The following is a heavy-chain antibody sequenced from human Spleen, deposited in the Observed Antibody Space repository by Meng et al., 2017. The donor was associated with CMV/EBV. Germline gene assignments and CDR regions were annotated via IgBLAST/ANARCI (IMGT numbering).Heavy chain of an antibody. J-gene: IGHJ3*02. CDR2: IYYSGST. Sequence: SETLSLTCTVSGGSISSGGYYWSWIRQHPGKGPEGIGYIYYSGSTYYNPSLKSRVTISVDTSKNQFSLQLSSVTAADTAVYYCARMYYDFWSGYYREGAGAFDIWGQGTMVTVSS. V-gene: IGHV4-31*03. D-gene: IGHD3-3*01. CDR3: ARMYYDFWSGYYREGAGAFDI. CDR1: GGSISSGGYY.